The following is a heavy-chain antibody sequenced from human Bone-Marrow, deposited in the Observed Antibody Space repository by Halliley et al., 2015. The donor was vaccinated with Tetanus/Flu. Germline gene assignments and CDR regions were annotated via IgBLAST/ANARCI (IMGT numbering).Heavy chain of an antibody. CDR2: DSYP. V-gene: IGHV5-10-1*01. Sequence: DSYPNYSPSFQGHVTISADKSISTAYLQWSSLKASDTAMYYCASNYYDSSGYLPNDYWGQGTLVTVSS. CDR3: ASNYYDSSGYLPNDY. D-gene: IGHD3-22*01. J-gene: IGHJ4*02.